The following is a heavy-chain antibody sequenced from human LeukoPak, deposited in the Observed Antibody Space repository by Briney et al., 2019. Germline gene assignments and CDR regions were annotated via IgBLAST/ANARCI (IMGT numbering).Heavy chain of an antibody. CDR1: GFSFSTFA. V-gene: IGHV3-23*01. J-gene: IGHJ4*02. CDR2: ISGSGGST. CDR3: AKAGAAVAKGKYHFGS. Sequence: HPGGSLRLSRAASGFSFSTFAMSWVRQAPERGLEWVSAISGSGGSTYYADSVKGRFTISRDSSKNTLYLQLNSLRAEDTAVYYCAKAGAAVAKGKYHFGSWGQGALVTVSS. D-gene: IGHD6-13*01.